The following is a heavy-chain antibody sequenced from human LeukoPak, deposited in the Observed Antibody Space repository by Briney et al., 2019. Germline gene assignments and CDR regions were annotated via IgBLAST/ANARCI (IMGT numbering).Heavy chain of an antibody. Sequence: ASVKVSCKASGYTFSGYEINWGRQATGQGREWMGWVNPNSGNTAYAKKFQGRVTMTRNTSISTAYMELSSLKSDDTAVYYCARVHTVVTPFDSWGQGTLVTVSS. J-gene: IGHJ4*02. V-gene: IGHV1-8*01. CDR3: ARVHTVVTPFDS. CDR1: GYTFSGYE. CDR2: VNPNSGNT. D-gene: IGHD4-23*01.